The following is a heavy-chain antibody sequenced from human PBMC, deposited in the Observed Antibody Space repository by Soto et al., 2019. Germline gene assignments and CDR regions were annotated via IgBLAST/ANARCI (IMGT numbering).Heavy chain of an antibody. V-gene: IGHV3-21*01. D-gene: IGHD3-10*01. CDR3: ARDRSMVRGVIGF. CDR2: ISSSSSYI. Sequence: EVQLVESGGGLVKPGGSLRLSCAASGFTFSSYSMNWVRQAPGKGLEWVSSISSSSSYIYYADSVKGRFTISRDNAKNSLYLRMNSLRAEDTAVYYCARDRSMVRGVIGFWGQGTLVTVSS. CDR1: GFTFSSYS. J-gene: IGHJ4*02.